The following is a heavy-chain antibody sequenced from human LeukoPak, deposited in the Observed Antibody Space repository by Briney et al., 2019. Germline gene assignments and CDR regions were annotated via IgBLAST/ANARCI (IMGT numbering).Heavy chain of an antibody. CDR3: ARPYYYDSRIDP. D-gene: IGHD3-22*01. J-gene: IGHJ5*02. CDR2: MYYSGST. V-gene: IGHV4-30-4*01. CDR1: GGSISSGDYY. Sequence: SQTLSLTCTVSGGSISSGDYYWSWIRQPAGKGLEWIAYMYYSGSTYYNPSLKSRVTMSADTSKNQLSLKLSSVTAADTAVYYCARPYYYDSRIDPWGQGILVTVSS.